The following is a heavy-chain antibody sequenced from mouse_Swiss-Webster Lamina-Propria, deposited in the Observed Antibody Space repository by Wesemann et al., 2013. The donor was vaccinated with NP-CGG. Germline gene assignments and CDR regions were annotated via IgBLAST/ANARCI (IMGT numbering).Heavy chain of an antibody. CDR3: ARFWVYAMDY. Sequence: QVQLQQSGAELVRPGVSVKISCKGSGYTFTDYAMHWVKQSHAKSLEWIGVISTYYGDASYNQKFKGKATMTVDKSSSTAYMELARLTSEDSAIYYCARFWVYAMDYWGQGTSVTVSS. CDR2: ISTYYGDA. J-gene: IGHJ4*01. D-gene: IGHD4-1*01. CDR1: GYTFTDYA. V-gene: IGHV1S137*01.